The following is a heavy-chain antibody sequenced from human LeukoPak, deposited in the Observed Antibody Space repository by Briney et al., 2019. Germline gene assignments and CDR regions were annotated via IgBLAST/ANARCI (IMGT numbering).Heavy chain of an antibody. V-gene: IGHV3-20*04. D-gene: IGHD2-21*01. Sequence: PGGSLRLSCAASGFTLDDYGMSWVRQAPGKGLEWVSGINWNGGSTGYADSVKGRFTIYRDNAKNSLYLQMNSLRAEDTGLYYCARVIPPLVYMDVWGKGTTVTVSS. CDR2: INWNGGST. J-gene: IGHJ6*03. CDR1: GFTLDDYG. CDR3: ARVIPPLVYMDV.